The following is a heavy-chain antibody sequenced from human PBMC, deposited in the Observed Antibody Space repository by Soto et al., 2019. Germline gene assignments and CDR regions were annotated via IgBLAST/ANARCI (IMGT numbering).Heavy chain of an antibody. CDR3: AKELPWHGEGFDY. Sequence: GGSLRLSCAASGFTFSSYGMHWVRQAPGKGLEWVAVISYDGSNKYYADSVKGRFTISRDNSKNTLYPQMNSLRAEDTAVYYCAKELPWHGEGFDYWGQGTLVTVSS. J-gene: IGHJ4*02. D-gene: IGHD4-17*01. CDR1: GFTFSSYG. CDR2: ISYDGSNK. V-gene: IGHV3-30*18.